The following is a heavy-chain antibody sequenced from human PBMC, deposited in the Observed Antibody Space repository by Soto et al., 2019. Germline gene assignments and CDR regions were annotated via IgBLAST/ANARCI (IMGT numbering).Heavy chain of an antibody. V-gene: IGHV6-1*01. CDR1: GDSVSSNSAA. Sequence: PSQTLSRTCAISGDSVSSNSAAWSWIRQSPSRGLEWLGRTYYRSKWYNDYAVSVKSRITINPDTSKNQFSLQLNSVTPEDTAVYYCAREAEPAAIYYYYYGMDVWGQGTTVTVSS. J-gene: IGHJ6*02. D-gene: IGHD2-2*01. CDR2: TYYRSKWYN. CDR3: AREAEPAAIYYYYYGMDV.